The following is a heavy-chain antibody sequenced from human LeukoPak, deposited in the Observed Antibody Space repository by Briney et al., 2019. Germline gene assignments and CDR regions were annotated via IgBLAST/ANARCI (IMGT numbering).Heavy chain of an antibody. V-gene: IGHV5-51*01. CDR2: IYPGDSDT. J-gene: IGHJ4*02. Sequence: PGESLKISCKGSGYNFTSYWIGWVRQMPGKGLEWMGIIYPGDSDTRYSPSFQGQVTISADKSISTAYLQWSSLKASDTAIYYCARRQSIVTPRTFDYWGQGTLVTVSS. D-gene: IGHD1-26*01. CDR3: ARRQSIVTPRTFDY. CDR1: GYNFTSYW.